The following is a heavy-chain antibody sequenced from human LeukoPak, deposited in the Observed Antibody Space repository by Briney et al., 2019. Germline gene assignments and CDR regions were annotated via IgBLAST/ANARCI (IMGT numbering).Heavy chain of an antibody. CDR1: GFTFSSYS. J-gene: IGHJ4*02. D-gene: IGHD2-15*01. CDR3: ARARYCSGGSCGSD. CDR2: ISSSSSYI. Sequence: PGGSLRLSCAASGFTFSSYSMNWVRQAPGKGLEWVSSISSSSSYIYYADSVKGRFTISRDSAKNSLYLQMNSLRAEDTAVYYCARARYCSGGSCGSDWGQGTLVTVSS. V-gene: IGHV3-21*01.